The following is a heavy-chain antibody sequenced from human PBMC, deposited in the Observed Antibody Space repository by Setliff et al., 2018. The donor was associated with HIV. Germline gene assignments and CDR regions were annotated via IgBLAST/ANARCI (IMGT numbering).Heavy chain of an antibody. J-gene: IGHJ4*02. CDR3: AKTFDYSQGSGSYWHHTRYFDS. D-gene: IGHD3-10*01. CDR2: TQNSFFT. Sequence: GGSLRLSCAASGFTVSRDYMMWVRQAPGKGPEWVSAITQNSFFTSYADSVRGRFTISRDNSKNILYLQMTSLRAEDTAMYFCAKTFDYSQGSGSYWHHTRYFDSWGQGTLVTVSS. V-gene: IGHV3-53*01. CDR1: GFTVSRDY.